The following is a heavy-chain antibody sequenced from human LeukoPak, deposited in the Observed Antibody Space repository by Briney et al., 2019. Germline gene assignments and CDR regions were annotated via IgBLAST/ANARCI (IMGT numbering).Heavy chain of an antibody. CDR2: INPNSGGT. CDR1: GYTFTGYY. V-gene: IGHV1-2*02. CDR3: ARDGWGNDYVWGSYEDY. Sequence: ASVKVSCKASGYTFTGYYMHWMRQAPGQGLEWMGWINPNSGGTNYAQKFQGRVTMTRDTSISTAYMELSRLRSDDTAVYYCARDGWGNDYVWGSYEDYWGQGTLVTVSS. J-gene: IGHJ4*02. D-gene: IGHD3-16*01.